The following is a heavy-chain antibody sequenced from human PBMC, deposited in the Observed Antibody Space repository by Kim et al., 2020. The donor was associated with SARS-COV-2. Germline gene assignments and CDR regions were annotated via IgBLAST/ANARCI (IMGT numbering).Heavy chain of an antibody. D-gene: IGHD4-17*01. J-gene: IGHJ3*02. Sequence: SVKVSCKASGGTFSSYAISWVRQAPGQGLEWMGGIIPIFGTANYAQKFQGRVTITADESTSTAYMELSSLRSEDTAVYYCARDGLHDYGDSHDAFDIWGQGTMVTVSS. CDR3: ARDGLHDYGDSHDAFDI. V-gene: IGHV1-69*13. CDR1: GGTFSSYA. CDR2: IIPIFGTA.